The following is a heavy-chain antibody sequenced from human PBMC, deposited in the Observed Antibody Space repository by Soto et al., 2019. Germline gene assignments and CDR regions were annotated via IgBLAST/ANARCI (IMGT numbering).Heavy chain of an antibody. Sequence: SETLSLTCTVSGDSISSSSYYWGWIRQPPGKGLEWIGSIYYSGSTYYNPSLKSRVTISVDTSKNQFSLKLSSVTAADTAVYYCARQQMDIVVVVADLIAYSAQRTLVTVSS. CDR2: IYYSGST. V-gene: IGHV4-39*01. J-gene: IGHJ1*01. D-gene: IGHD2-15*01. CDR3: ARQQMDIVVVVADLIAY. CDR1: GDSISSSSYY.